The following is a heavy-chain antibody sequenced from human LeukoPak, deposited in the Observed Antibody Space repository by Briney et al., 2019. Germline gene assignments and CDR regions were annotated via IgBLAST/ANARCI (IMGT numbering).Heavy chain of an antibody. V-gene: IGHV4-39*07. Sequence: SETLSLTCTVSGGSISSSSYYWGWIRQPPGKGLEWIGSIYYSGSTYYNPSLKSRVTISVDTSKNQFSLKLSSATAADTAVYYCARERLMVRGVMKGGFDYWGQGTLVTVSS. CDR3: ARERLMVRGVMKGGFDY. CDR2: IYYSGST. D-gene: IGHD3-10*01. CDR1: GGSISSSSYY. J-gene: IGHJ4*02.